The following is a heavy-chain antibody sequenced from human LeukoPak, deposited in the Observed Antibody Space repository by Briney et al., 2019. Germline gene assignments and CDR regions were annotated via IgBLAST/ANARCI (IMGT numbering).Heavy chain of an antibody. Sequence: PGGSLRLSCAASGFTFSTYWMHWVRQAPGKGLVWVPRISSDASITSYADPVKGRFTISRGNAKNTLYLQMNSLRAEDTALYYCATSARTYLGSSLDYWGQGTLVTVSS. J-gene: IGHJ4*02. CDR1: GFTFSTYW. V-gene: IGHV3-74*01. D-gene: IGHD2-15*01. CDR2: ISSDASIT. CDR3: ATSARTYLGSSLDY.